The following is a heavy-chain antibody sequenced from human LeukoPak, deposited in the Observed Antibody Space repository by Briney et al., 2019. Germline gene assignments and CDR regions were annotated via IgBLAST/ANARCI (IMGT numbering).Heavy chain of an antibody. V-gene: IGHV4-34*01. J-gene: IGHJ4*02. Sequence: SETLSLTCAVYGGSFSGYYWGWIRQPPGKGLEWIGSIYYSGSTYYNPSLKSRVTISVDTSKNQFSLKLSSVTAADTAVYYCARSGRRVGATGRGGFDYWGQGTLVTVSS. CDR1: GGSFSGYY. CDR3: ARSGRRVGATGRGGFDY. D-gene: IGHD1-26*01. CDR2: IYYSGST.